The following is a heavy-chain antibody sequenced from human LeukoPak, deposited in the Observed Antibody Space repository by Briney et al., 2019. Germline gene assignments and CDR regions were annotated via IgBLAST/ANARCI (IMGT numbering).Heavy chain of an antibody. D-gene: IGHD3-10*01. CDR2: IYTSGST. Sequence: SETLSLTCTVSGGSISSSTYYWSWIRQPAGKGLEWIGHIYTSGSTHYNPSLRSRITMSVDTSKNQFSLNLSSVTAADTAVYYCAKVAKYYYGSETYFFFEDWGQGTLVTVSS. J-gene: IGHJ4*02. CDR3: AKVAKYYYGSETYFFFED. CDR1: GGSISSSTYY. V-gene: IGHV4-61*09.